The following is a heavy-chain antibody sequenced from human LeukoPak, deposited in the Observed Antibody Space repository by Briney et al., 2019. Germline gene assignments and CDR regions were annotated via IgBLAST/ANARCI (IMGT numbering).Heavy chain of an antibody. V-gene: IGHV3-21*01. CDR1: GFTFSSCS. Sequence: GGSLRLSCAASGFTFSSCSMNWVRQAPGKGLEWVSSISSSSSYIYYSDSVKGRFTISRDNAKNSLYLQMNSLGAEDTAVYYCAREVPGDYWGQGTLVTVSS. CDR2: ISSSSSYI. J-gene: IGHJ4*02. CDR3: AREVPGDY.